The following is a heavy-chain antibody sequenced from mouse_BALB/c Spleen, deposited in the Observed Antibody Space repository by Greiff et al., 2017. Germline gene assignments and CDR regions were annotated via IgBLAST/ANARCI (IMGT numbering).Heavy chain of an antibody. CDR1: GYTFSSYW. V-gene: IGHV1-9*01. J-gene: IGHJ2*01. Sequence: VQLQESGAELMKPGASVKISCKATGYTFSSYWIEWVKQRPGHGLEWIGEILPGSGSTNYNEKFKGKATLTTDKSSSTAYMQLSRLTSEDSAVYFCARVDFDYWGQGTTLTVSS. CDR3: ARVDFDY. CDR2: ILPGSGST.